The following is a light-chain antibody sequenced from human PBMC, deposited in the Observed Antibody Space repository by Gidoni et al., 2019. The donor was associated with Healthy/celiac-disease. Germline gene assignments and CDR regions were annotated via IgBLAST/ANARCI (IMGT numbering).Light chain of an antibody. CDR2: AAS. CDR1: QGISNY. CDR3: QKYNSAPPLT. V-gene: IGKV1-27*01. J-gene: IGKJ5*01. Sequence: DIQMTQSPSSLSASVGDRVTITCRASQGISNYLAWYQRKPGKVPKLLIYAASTLQSGVPSRFSGSGSGTAFTLTISCLQPEDVATYYCQKYNSAPPLTFGQGTRLEIK.